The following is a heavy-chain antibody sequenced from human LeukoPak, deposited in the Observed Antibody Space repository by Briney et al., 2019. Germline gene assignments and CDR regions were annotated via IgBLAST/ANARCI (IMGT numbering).Heavy chain of an antibody. CDR1: GYTFTGYY. J-gene: IGHJ4*02. D-gene: IGHD6-19*01. V-gene: IGHV1-2*02. CDR2: INPYNGGT. CDR3: ARDWKPYYSSGWFDY. Sequence: ASVKVSCKASGYTFTGYYMHWVRQAPGQRPEWMGWINPYNGGTHSAQNFQGRVTMTRDTSFSTAYMELSRLRSDDTAMYYCARDWKPYYSSGWFDYWGQGTLVTVSS.